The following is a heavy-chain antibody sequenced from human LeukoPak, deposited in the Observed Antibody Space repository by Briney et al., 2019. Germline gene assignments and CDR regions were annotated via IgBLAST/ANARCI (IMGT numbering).Heavy chain of an antibody. CDR1: GDSISTTSYY. CDR2: IYYSGNT. D-gene: IGHD3-22*01. V-gene: IGHV4-39*01. J-gene: IGHJ4*02. CDR3: ARSYYYDYRQIDY. Sequence: PSETPSLTCTVSGDSISTTSYYWGWIRQPPGKGLEWLGSIYYSGNTYYNPSLKSRVTISVDTSKNRFSLNLYSVTAADTAVFYCARSYYYDYRQIDYWGQGTLVTVSS.